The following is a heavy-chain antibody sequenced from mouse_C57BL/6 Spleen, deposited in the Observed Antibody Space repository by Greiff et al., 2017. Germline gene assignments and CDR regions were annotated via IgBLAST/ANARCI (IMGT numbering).Heavy chain of an antibody. D-gene: IGHD2-3*01. J-gene: IGHJ4*01. CDR1: GFTFSNYW. Sequence: EVHLVESGGGLVQPGGSMKLSCVASGFTFSNYWMNWVRQSPEKGLEWVAQIRLKSDNYATHYAESVKGRFTISRDDSKSSVYLQMNNLRAEDTGIYYCTGEGWLLQMDYWGQGTSVTVSS. V-gene: IGHV6-3*01. CDR2: IRLKSDNYAT. CDR3: TGEGWLLQMDY.